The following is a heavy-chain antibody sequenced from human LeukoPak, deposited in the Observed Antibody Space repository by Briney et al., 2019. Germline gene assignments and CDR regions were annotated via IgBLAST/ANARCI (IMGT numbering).Heavy chain of an antibody. J-gene: IGHJ4*02. Sequence: GGSLRLSCAASGFTFSSYAMSWVRQAPGKGLEWVSSISGSSTYYADSVKGRFTISKDTSKNTLYLQMNSLRAEDTAVYYCAKDNDADSAFDYWGQGTLVTVSS. D-gene: IGHD2-21*01. V-gene: IGHV3-23*01. CDR2: ISGSST. CDR1: GFTFSSYA. CDR3: AKDNDADSAFDY.